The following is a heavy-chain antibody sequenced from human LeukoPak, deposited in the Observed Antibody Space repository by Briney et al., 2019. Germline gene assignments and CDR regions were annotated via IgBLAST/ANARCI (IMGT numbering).Heavy chain of an antibody. CDR2: ISSYSAYI. D-gene: IGHD3-22*01. CDR1: AFSFSDDR. CDR3: ARDSFAGYDSSGYSSYDY. Sequence: GRSLRLSYAASAFSFSDDRMNWVRQAPGKGLEWVSFISSYSAYIYYADSLKGRFTISRDNAKNSLYLQMNSLRAEDTAVYYCARDSFAGYDSSGYSSYDYWGQGTLVTVSS. J-gene: IGHJ4*02. V-gene: IGHV3-21*01.